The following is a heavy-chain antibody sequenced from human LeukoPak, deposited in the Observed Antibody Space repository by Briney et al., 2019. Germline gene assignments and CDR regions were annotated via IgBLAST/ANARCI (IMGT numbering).Heavy chain of an antibody. CDR2: IYYSGST. Sequence: SETLSLTCTVSGGSVSRYYWTWIRQPPGKGLEWIGYIYYSGSTNYNPSLKSRVTISVDTSKNQFSLKLSSVTAADTAVYYCARVIGGTLDYWGHGTLVTVSS. CDR3: ARVIGGTLDY. CDR1: GGSVSRYY. J-gene: IGHJ4*01. D-gene: IGHD3-16*01. V-gene: IGHV4-59*02.